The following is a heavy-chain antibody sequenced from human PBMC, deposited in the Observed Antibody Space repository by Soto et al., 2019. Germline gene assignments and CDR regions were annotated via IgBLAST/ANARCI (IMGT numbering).Heavy chain of an antibody. J-gene: IGHJ6*02. Sequence: TSETLSLTCTVSGGSISSGGSYWSWIRQHPGKGLEWIGYIYYSGSTYYNPSLKSRVTISVDTSKNQFPLKLSSVTAADTAVYYCARDCGGSCYPLYYGMDVWGQGTTVTVSS. V-gene: IGHV4-31*03. CDR2: IYYSGST. CDR3: ARDCGGSCYPLYYGMDV. CDR1: GGSISSGGSY. D-gene: IGHD2-15*01.